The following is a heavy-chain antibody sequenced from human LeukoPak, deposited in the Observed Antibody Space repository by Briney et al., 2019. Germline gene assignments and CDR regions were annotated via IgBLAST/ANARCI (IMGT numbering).Heavy chain of an antibody. V-gene: IGHV3-23*01. CDR2: ISRSGEST. CDR1: GFTFSGFA. CDR3: AKDYAVGSIDY. J-gene: IGHJ4*02. Sequence: GGTLRLSCAASGFTFSGFAMSWIRQAPGKGLEWVSSISRSGESTFYADSVRGRFTISRDNSKNTVSLQMESLRAEDTAVYYFAKDYAVGSIDYWGQGTLVTVSS. D-gene: IGHD3-16*01.